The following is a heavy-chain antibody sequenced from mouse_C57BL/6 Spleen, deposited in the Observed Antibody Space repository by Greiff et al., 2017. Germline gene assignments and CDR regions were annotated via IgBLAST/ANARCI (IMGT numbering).Heavy chain of an antibody. J-gene: IGHJ4*01. D-gene: IGHD2-3*01. CDR1: GYTFTSYW. CDR2: IHPNSGST. Sequence: QVQLQQPGAELVKPGASVKLSCKASGYTFTSYWMHWVKQRPGQGLEWIGMIHPNSGSTNYNEKFKSKATLTVDKSSSTAYMQLSSLTSEDSAVYYGARGGVYDGDYSEAMDYWGQGTSVTVSS. CDR3: ARGGVYDGDYSEAMDY. V-gene: IGHV1-64*01.